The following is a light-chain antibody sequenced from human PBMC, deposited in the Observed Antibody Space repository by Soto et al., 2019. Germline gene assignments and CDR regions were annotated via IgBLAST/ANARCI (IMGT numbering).Light chain of an antibody. CDR3: QEYKSYFRM. CDR2: DVS. J-gene: IGKJ1*01. Sequence: DMQMTQSPSTVSASVGDRVTISCRATQFISGWLAWYQQKPGKAPKLLIYDVSNLESGVPSRFSGSGSGTEFTLTITSLQPDDFATYYCQEYKSYFRMFGQGTKVEIK. CDR1: QFISGW. V-gene: IGKV1-5*01.